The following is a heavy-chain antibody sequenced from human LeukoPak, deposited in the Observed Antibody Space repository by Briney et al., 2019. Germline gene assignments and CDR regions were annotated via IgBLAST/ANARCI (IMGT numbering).Heavy chain of an antibody. CDR2: MNPNSGNT. Sequence: ASVKVSCKASGYTFTSYDINWVRQATGQGLELMGWMNPNSGNTGYAQKFQGRVTMTRNTSISTAYMELSCLRSEDTAVYYCARGGGFLEWLFRFDPWGQGTLVTVSS. CDR1: GYTFTSYD. V-gene: IGHV1-8*01. D-gene: IGHD3-3*01. J-gene: IGHJ5*02. CDR3: ARGGGFLEWLFRFDP.